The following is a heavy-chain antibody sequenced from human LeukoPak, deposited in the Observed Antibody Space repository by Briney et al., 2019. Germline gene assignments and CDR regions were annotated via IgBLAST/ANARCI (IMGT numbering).Heavy chain of an antibody. J-gene: IGHJ4*02. Sequence: RASVKVPCKASGYTFTGYYMHWVRQAPGQGLEWMGRINPNSGGTNYAQKFQGRVTMTRDTSISTAYMELSRLRSDDTAVYYCARDELTYGDPDYWGQGTLVTVSS. CDR3: ARDELTYGDPDY. CDR1: GYTFTGYY. D-gene: IGHD4-17*01. CDR2: INPNSGGT. V-gene: IGHV1-2*06.